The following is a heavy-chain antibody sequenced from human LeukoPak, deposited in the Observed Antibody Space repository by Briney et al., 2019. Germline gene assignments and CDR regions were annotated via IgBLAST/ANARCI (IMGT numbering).Heavy chain of an antibody. CDR3: ATSSAVLLWFGELQPAGWFDP. CDR1: GYTFTGYY. V-gene: IGHV1-69*13. D-gene: IGHD3-10*01. CDR2: INPIFGAA. Sequence: GASVKVSCKASGYTFTGYYMHWVRQAPGQGLEWMGWINPIFGAANYAQKFQGRVTITADESTSTAYMELSSLRSEDTAVYYCATSSAVLLWFGELQPAGWFDPWGQGTLVTVSS. J-gene: IGHJ5*02.